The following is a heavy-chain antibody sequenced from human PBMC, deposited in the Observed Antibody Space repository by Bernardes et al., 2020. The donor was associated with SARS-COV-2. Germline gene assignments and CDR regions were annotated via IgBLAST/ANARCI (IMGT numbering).Heavy chain of an antibody. V-gene: IGHV4-38-2*01. CDR1: GFTFSDHY. J-gene: IGHJ6*02. Sequence: GSLRLSCAASGFTFSDHYMDWIRQSPGKGLEWIASIYSRGNTYYNPSLQSRVSKSVDSSKNQFSLRLTSVTAADTAVYYCAGSSCGRDCYIGGLRSWDYGMDVWGQGTTVIVSS. CDR2: IYSRGNT. CDR3: AGSSCGRDCYIGGLRSWDYGMDV. D-gene: IGHD2-21*02.